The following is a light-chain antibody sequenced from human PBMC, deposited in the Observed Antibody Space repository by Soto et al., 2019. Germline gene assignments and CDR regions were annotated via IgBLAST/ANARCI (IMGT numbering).Light chain of an antibody. Sequence: DIPLTQSPSFLSASVGDRVTITCRASQVINSGYLAWYQQKPGTAPKLLIYATSTLQSGVPSRFSGSGSGTEFTLTITSLQPEDWATYYCQHLITSPITFGGGTKVEIK. CDR3: QHLITSPIT. CDR1: QVINSGY. CDR2: ATS. J-gene: IGKJ4*01. V-gene: IGKV1-9*01.